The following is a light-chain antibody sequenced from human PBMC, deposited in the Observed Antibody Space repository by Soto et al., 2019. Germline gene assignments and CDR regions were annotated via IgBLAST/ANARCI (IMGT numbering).Light chain of an antibody. CDR3: QSYDSSNHVV. CDR1: SGSIASNY. CDR2: EDN. V-gene: IGLV6-57*04. Sequence: NFMLTQPHSVSESPGKTVTISCTRSSGSIASNYVQWYQQRPGSAPTTVIYEDNQRPFGVPDRFSGSIDSSSNSASLTISGLKTEDEADYYCQSYDSSNHVVFGGGTKVTVL. J-gene: IGLJ2*01.